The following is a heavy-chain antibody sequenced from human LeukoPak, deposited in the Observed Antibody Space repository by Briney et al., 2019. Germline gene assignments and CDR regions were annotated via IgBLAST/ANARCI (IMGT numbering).Heavy chain of an antibody. V-gene: IGHV4-34*01. D-gene: IGHD3-16*02. CDR1: GGSFSGYY. J-gene: IGHJ6*03. CDR2: INHSGST. Sequence: SETLSLTCAVYGGSFSGYYWSWIRQPPGKGLEWIGEINHSGSTNYNPSLKSRVTISVDTSKNQFSLKLSSVTAADTAVYYCARGQATIRYPRHYYYMDVWSKETTVTVSS. CDR3: ARGQATIRYPRHYYYMDV.